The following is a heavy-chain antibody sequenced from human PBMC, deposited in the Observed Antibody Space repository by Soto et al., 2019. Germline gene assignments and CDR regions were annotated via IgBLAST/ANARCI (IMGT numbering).Heavy chain of an antibody. CDR2: INHSGIT. Sequence: SETLSLTCAVYGGSFSGYYCSWIRQPPWKGLEWIGEINHSGITNYNPSLKSRVTISVDTSKNQFSLKLSSVTAADTAVYYCARRYNWNYGWFDPWGQGTLVTVSS. J-gene: IGHJ5*02. D-gene: IGHD1-7*01. CDR1: GGSFSGYY. V-gene: IGHV4-34*01. CDR3: ARRYNWNYGWFDP.